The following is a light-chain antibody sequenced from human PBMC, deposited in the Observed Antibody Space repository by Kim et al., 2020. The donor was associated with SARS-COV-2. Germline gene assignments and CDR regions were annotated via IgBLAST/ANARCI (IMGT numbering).Light chain of an antibody. J-gene: IGLJ3*02. CDR3: HSYDVNNWV. V-gene: IGLV6-57*03. Sequence: NFMLTQPHSTSDSPGKTVTISCTRSSGSIASHYVQWYQQRPGSAPTTLIYEVNYRPSGVPDRFSGSIYSPSNSASLTISGLKTEDEADYYCHSYDVNNWVFGGGTQLTVL. CDR1: SGSIASHY. CDR2: EVN.